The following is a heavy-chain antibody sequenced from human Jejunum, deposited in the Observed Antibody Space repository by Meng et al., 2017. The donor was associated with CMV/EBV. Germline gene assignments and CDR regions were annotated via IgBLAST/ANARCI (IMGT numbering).Heavy chain of an antibody. D-gene: IGHD3-3*01. CDR2: IHPNSGDT. V-gene: IGHV1-2*02. CDR1: GYTFTDYY. CDR3: ARDSVRSPGGY. Sequence: KTSGYTFTDYYMHWVRQAPGQGLEWVGWIHPNSGDTNYAQKFQGRVTMTRDTSISTAYMELSRLRSDDTAMYYCARDSVRSPGGYWGQGTLVTVSS. J-gene: IGHJ4*02.